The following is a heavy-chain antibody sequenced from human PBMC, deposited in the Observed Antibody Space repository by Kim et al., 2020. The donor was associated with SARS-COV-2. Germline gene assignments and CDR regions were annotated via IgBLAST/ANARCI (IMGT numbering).Heavy chain of an antibody. Sequence: KYYVDSVKARFTIYRDNSKNSLYMQMNSLRAEAPDVYYCARLGSSGWHFDYWGQGTLVTVSS. D-gene: IGHD6-25*01. CDR3: ARLGSSGWHFDY. V-gene: IGHV3-7*04. J-gene: IGHJ4*02. CDR2: K.